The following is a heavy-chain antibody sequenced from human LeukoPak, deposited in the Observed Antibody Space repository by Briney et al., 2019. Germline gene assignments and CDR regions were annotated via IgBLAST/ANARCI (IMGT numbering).Heavy chain of an antibody. D-gene: IGHD3-3*01. CDR2: ISGSGGST. J-gene: IGHJ6*03. Sequence: GGSLRLSCAASGFTFSSYAMSWVRQAPGKGLEWVSAISGSGGSTYYADSVKGRFTISRDNSKNTLYLQMNSLRAEDTAVYYCAKPVRGYLLYYYMDVWGKGTTVTVSS. V-gene: IGHV3-23*01. CDR1: GFTFSSYA. CDR3: AKPVRGYLLYYYMDV.